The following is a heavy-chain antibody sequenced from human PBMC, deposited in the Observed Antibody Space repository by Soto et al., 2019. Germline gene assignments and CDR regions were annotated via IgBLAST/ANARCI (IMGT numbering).Heavy chain of an antibody. J-gene: IGHJ6*02. CDR1: GGSFSGYY. V-gene: IGHV4-34*09. CDR3: ARSGSGSGSYYNDPRGHYYYGMDV. Sequence: PSETLSLTCAVYGGSFSGYYWSWIRQPPGKGLEWIGYIYYSGSTYYNPSLKSRVTISVDTSKNQFPLKLSSVTAADTAVYYCARSGSGSGSYYNDPRGHYYYGMDVWGQGTTVTVSS. CDR2: IYYSGST. D-gene: IGHD3-10*01.